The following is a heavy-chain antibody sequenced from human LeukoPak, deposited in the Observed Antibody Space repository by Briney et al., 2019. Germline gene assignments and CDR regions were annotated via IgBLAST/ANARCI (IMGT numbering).Heavy chain of an antibody. D-gene: IGHD2-21*01. CDR3: AGPAEVWPH. CDR2: SYYSGST. V-gene: IGHV4-59*01. Sequence: SETLSLTCTVSGGSISSYYWSWIRQPPGKGLEGIGYSYYSGSTNYNPSLKSRVTISVDTSKNQFSLKLSSVTAADTAVYYCAGPAEVWPHWGQGTLVTVSS. J-gene: IGHJ1*01. CDR1: GGSISSYY.